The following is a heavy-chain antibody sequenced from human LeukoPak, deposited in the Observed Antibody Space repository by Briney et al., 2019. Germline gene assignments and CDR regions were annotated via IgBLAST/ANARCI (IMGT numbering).Heavy chain of an antibody. J-gene: IGHJ6*03. CDR2: ISYSGST. CDR3: ARDWRGFSDYYYYYYMDV. V-gene: IGHV4-59*01. D-gene: IGHD3-10*01. Sequence: PSETLSLTCTVSGGSISSYYWSWVRQPPGKGLEWIGYISYSGSTNYNPSLKSRVTISVDTSKTQFSLKLSSVTAADTAVYYCARDWRGFSDYYYYYYMDVWGKGTTVTVSS. CDR1: GGSISSYY.